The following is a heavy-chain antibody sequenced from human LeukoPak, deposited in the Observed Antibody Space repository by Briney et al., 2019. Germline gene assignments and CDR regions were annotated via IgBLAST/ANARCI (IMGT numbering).Heavy chain of an antibody. CDR1: GGTFSSYT. CDR3: ASCIGAADPTYYYSTMGG. V-gene: IGHV1-69*06. D-gene: IGHD6-13*01. CDR2: IIPIFGTA. Sequence: ASVKVSCKASGGTFSSYTISWVRQAPGQGLEWMGGIIPIFGTANYAQKFQGRVTITADKSTSTAYMELGSLRSEDTAVYYCASCIGAADPTYYYSTMGGWGKGTTVT. J-gene: IGHJ6*04.